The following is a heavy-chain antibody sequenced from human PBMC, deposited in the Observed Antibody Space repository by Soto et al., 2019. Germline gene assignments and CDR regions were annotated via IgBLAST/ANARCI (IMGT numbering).Heavy chain of an antibody. J-gene: IGHJ4*02. CDR1: GGSISSSSYY. V-gene: IGHV4-39*01. CDR3: ARNIPIPSFDWAPDY. Sequence: QLQLQESGPGLVKPSETLSLTCTVSGGSISSSSYYWGWIRQPPGKGLEWIGSIYYSGSPYCNPSLNTRVAISVDTSKIHFPLKLSSVTAAGTAVYSCARNIPIPSFDWAPDYWGQGTLVTVSS. CDR2: IYYSGSP. D-gene: IGHD3-9*01.